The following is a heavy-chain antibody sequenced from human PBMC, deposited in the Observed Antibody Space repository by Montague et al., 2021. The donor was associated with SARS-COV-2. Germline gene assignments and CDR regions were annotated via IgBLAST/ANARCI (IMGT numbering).Heavy chain of an antibody. J-gene: IGHJ5*02. Sequence: SETLSLTCTVSGGSISSSSYYWGWIRQPPGKGLEWIGRIYNSGSTYYNPSLKSRVTISVDTSKNQFSLKLSSVTAADTAVYYCAREECHSVLAVENWFNPWGQGTLVTVSS. CDR3: AREECHSVLAVENWFNP. CDR2: IYNSGST. CDR1: GGSISSSSYY. D-gene: IGHD6-19*01. V-gene: IGHV4-39*01.